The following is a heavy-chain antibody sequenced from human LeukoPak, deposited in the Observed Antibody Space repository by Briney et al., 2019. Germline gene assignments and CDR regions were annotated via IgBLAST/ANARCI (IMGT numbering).Heavy chain of an antibody. CDR2: INHSGST. D-gene: IGHD2-2*02. Sequence: SETLSLTCAVYGGSFSGYYWSWIRQPPGKGLEWIGEINHSGSTNYNPSPKSRVTISVDTSKNQFSLKLSSVTAADTAVYYCARASRAPGYCSSTSCYRAYYYYGMDVWGQGTTVTVSS. CDR3: ARASRAPGYCSSTSCYRAYYYYGMDV. V-gene: IGHV4-34*01. CDR1: GGSFSGYY. J-gene: IGHJ6*02.